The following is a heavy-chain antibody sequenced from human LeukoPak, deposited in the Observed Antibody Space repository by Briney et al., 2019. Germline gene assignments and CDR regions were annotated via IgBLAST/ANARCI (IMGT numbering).Heavy chain of an antibody. CDR1: GFIFSSYR. Sequence: GGSLRLSCAASGFIFSSYRMHWVRQAPGKGLEWVSSICSSSSTIYYADSVKGRFTISRDNAKNSLYLQMNSLRDEDTAVYYCARDDFWSGYYYGMDVWGQGTTVTVSS. J-gene: IGHJ6*02. CDR2: ICSSSSTI. V-gene: IGHV3-48*02. D-gene: IGHD3-3*01. CDR3: ARDDFWSGYYYGMDV.